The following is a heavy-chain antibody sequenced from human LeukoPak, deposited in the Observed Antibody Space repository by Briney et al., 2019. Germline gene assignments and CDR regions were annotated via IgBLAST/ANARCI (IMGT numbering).Heavy chain of an antibody. CDR2: IYPGGSDT. D-gene: IGHD1-26*01. CDR1: GYSFTTYW. CDR3: ARLALVGATYFDY. V-gene: IGHV5-51*01. J-gene: IGHJ4*02. Sequence: GEPLKISCKGSGYSFTTYWIGWGRQMAGEGLGGVGIIYPGGSDTRYTPSFQGQVTISADKSISTAYLQWSSLKATDTAMYYCARLALVGATYFDYWGQGTLVTVSS.